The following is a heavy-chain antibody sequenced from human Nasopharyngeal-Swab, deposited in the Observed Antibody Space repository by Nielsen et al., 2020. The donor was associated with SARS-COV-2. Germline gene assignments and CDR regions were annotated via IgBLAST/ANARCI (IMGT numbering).Heavy chain of an antibody. D-gene: IGHD4-17*01. CDR2: IYHSGST. J-gene: IGHJ3*02. V-gene: IGHV4-30-2*01. CDR1: GGSISSGGYS. CDR3: DRGTTVTTLDAFDI. Sequence: SETLSLTCAVSGGSISSGGYSWSWIRQPPGKGLEWIGYIYHSGSTYYNPSLKSRVTISVDRSKNQFSLKLSSVTAADTAVYYCDRGTTVTTLDAFDIWGQGTMVTVSS.